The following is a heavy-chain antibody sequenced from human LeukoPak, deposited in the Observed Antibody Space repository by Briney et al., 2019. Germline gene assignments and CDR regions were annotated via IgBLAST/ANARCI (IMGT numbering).Heavy chain of an antibody. J-gene: IGHJ3*02. V-gene: IGHV4-30-4*07. D-gene: IGHD1-26*01. CDR2: IYYSGST. CDR1: GGPISSGGYS. Sequence: SETLSLTCAVSGGPISSGGYSWSWIRQPPGKGLEWMGYIYYSGSTYYNPSLKSRVTISVDTSKNQYSLKLSSVTAADTAVYYCARSRRAGAADAFDIWGQGTMVTVSS. CDR3: ARSRRAGAADAFDI.